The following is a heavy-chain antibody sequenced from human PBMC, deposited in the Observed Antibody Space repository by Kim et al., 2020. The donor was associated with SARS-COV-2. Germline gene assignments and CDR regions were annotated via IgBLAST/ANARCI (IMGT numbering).Heavy chain of an antibody. CDR2: ISSSSSYI. J-gene: IGHJ4*02. Sequence: GGSLRLSCAASGFTFSSYSMNWVRQAPGKGLEWVSSISSSSSYIYYADPVKGRFTISRDNAKNSLYLQMNSLRAEDTAVYYCARGYGYCSSTSCYAGARYFFDYWGQGTLVTVSS. V-gene: IGHV3-21*01. CDR3: ARGYGYCSSTSCYAGARYFFDY. CDR1: GFTFSSYS. D-gene: IGHD2-2*03.